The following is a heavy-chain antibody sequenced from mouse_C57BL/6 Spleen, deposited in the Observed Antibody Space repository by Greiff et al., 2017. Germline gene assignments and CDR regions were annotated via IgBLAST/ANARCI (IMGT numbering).Heavy chain of an antibody. J-gene: IGHJ1*03. D-gene: IGHD1-1*01. CDR3: ARGSHYFGSIYEYFDV. CDR2: IDPSDSYT. V-gene: IGHV1-69*01. Sequence: VKKRPGQGLEWIGEIDPSDSYTNYNQKFKGKSTLTVDKSSSTAYMQLSSLTSEDSAVYYCARGSHYFGSIYEYFDVWGTGTTVTVSS.